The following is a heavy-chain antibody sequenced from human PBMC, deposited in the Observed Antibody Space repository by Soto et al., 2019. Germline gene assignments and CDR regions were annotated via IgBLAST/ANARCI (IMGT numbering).Heavy chain of an antibody. V-gene: IGHV4-59*01. J-gene: IGHJ4*02. Sequence: SETLSLTCTVSGGSISSYYWSWIRQPPGKGLEWIGYIYYSGSTNYNPSLKSRVTISVDTSKNQFSLKLSSVTAADTAVYYCARDFAEAHGVVYSFDYWGQGTLVTVSS. CDR2: IYYSGST. CDR3: ARDFAEAHGVVYSFDY. D-gene: IGHD2-8*02. CDR1: GGSISSYY.